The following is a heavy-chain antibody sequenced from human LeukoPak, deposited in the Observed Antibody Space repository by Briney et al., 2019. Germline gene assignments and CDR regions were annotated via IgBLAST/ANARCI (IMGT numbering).Heavy chain of an antibody. CDR3: ARDPGAYSSSPIDY. Sequence: GGSLRLSCTASGFTFSSYTMNWVRQAPGKGLEWVSSITSSSSYIYYADSVKGRFTISRDNAKNSLFLQMNSLRAEDTAVYYCARDPGAYSSSPIDYWGQGTLVTVSS. CDR2: ITSSSSYI. J-gene: IGHJ4*02. V-gene: IGHV3-21*01. CDR1: GFTFSSYT. D-gene: IGHD6-6*01.